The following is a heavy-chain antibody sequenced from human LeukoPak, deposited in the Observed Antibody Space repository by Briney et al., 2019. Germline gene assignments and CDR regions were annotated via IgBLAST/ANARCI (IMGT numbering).Heavy chain of an antibody. J-gene: IGHJ4*02. Sequence: PSETLSLTCAVYGGSFSGYYWSWIRQPPGKGLEWIGEINHGGSTNYNPSLKSRVTISVDTSKNQFSLKLSSVTAADTAVYYCARKGYYPKYYFDYWGQGTLVTVSS. V-gene: IGHV4-34*01. CDR1: GGSFSGYY. D-gene: IGHD3-10*01. CDR2: INHGGST. CDR3: ARKGYYPKYYFDY.